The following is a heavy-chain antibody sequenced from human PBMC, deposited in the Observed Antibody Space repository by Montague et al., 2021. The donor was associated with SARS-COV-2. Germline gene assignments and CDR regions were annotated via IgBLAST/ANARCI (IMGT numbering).Heavy chain of an antibody. CDR2: IHHGGST. Sequence: SETLSLTCAVHGGSFSTYSWNWIRQPPGKGLEWIGEIHHGGSTNYNPPLKSRGTISADTSKNQFSLKLTSVAAADTAVYYCARLGDGVVPSPILGVGPYYSYDYMDVWGKGTTVTVSS. V-gene: IGHV4-34*01. CDR3: ARLGDGVVPSPILGVGPYYSYDYMDV. CDR1: GGSFSTYS. D-gene: IGHD3-10*01. J-gene: IGHJ6*03.